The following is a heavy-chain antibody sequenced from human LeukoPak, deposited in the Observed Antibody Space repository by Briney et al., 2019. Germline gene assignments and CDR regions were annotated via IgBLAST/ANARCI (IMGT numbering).Heavy chain of an antibody. J-gene: IGHJ5*02. CDR3: AAEKPITMVRGVTPRNWFDP. CDR1: GYTFNSYG. CDR2: ISAYNGNT. D-gene: IGHD3-10*01. Sequence: ASVKVSCKASGYTFNSYGISWVRQAPGQGLEWMGWISAYNGNTNYAQKLQGRVTMTTDTSTSTAYMELRSLRSDDTAVYYCAAEKPITMVRGVTPRNWFDPWGQGTLVTVSS. V-gene: IGHV1-18*01.